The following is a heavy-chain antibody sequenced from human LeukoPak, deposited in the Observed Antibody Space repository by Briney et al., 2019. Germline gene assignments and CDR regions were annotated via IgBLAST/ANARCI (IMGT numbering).Heavy chain of an antibody. Sequence: ASVKVSCKASGGTFSSYAISWVRQAPGQGLEWMGGIIPIFGTANYAQKFQGRVTITADKSTSTAYMELRSLRSDDTAVYYCARDELELRRNNWFDPWGQGTLVTVSS. CDR3: ARDELELRRNNWFDP. V-gene: IGHV1-69*06. J-gene: IGHJ5*02. CDR2: IIPIFGTA. D-gene: IGHD1-7*01. CDR1: GGTFSSYA.